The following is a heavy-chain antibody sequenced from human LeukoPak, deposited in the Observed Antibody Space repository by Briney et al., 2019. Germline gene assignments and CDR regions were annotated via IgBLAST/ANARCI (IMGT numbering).Heavy chain of an antibody. CDR3: ARNPVEELWFGEPNNFDY. Sequence: GASVKVSCKASGYTFTGYYMHWVRQAPGQGLEWMGRINPNSGGTNYAQKFQGRDTMTRDTSISTAYMELSRLRSDDTAVYYCARNPVEELWFGEPNNFDYWGQGTLVTVSS. D-gene: IGHD3-10*01. J-gene: IGHJ4*02. V-gene: IGHV1-2*06. CDR1: GYTFTGYY. CDR2: INPNSGGT.